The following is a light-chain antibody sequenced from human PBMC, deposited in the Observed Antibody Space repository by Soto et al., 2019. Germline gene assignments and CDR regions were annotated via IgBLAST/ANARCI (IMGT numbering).Light chain of an antibody. CDR3: QQYFKSPWT. J-gene: IGKJ1*01. CDR2: GAS. Sequence: IVLTQSPGTLSLSPGDRATLSCGASQTVSGNYLAWYQQKPGQVPRLLIYGASSRAIGIPDRFSGSGSGTDFALTISRLEPEDFAVYYGQQYFKSPWTFGQGTRWIS. CDR1: QTVSGNY. V-gene: IGKV3-20*01.